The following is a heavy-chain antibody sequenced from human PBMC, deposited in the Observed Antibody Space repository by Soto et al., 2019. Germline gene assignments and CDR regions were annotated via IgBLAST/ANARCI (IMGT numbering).Heavy chain of an antibody. D-gene: IGHD5-18*01. Sequence: QVQLVQSGAEVKKPGSSVKVSCKASGGTFSSYAISWVRQAPGQGLEWMGGVMPIFGTANYAQKFQGRVTITAGEYTRTAYMEMSSLRSEDTAVYYCARGGYSYGYVDPWGQGTLVTVSS. CDR2: VMPIFGTA. CDR3: ARGGYSYGYVDP. V-gene: IGHV1-69*01. CDR1: GGTFSSYA. J-gene: IGHJ5*02.